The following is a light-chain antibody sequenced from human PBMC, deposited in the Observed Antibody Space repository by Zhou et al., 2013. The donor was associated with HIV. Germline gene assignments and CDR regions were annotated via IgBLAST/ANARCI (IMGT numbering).Light chain of an antibody. V-gene: IGKV1-9*01. Sequence: DIQLTQSPSFLSASVGDRVTITCRASQGISSSLAWYQQNPGKAPKLLISSAYTLQSGVPSRFSGSESGTDFTLTISSLQPEDFATYYCQQFNSYPFLTFGGGTKVEIK. CDR3: QQFNSYPFLT. CDR1: QGISSS. CDR2: SAY. J-gene: IGKJ4*01.